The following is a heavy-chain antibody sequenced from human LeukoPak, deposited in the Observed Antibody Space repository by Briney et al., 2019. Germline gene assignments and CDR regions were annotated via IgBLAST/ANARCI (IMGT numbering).Heavy chain of an antibody. CDR3: ARAPGGLYDFWSGYPHYFDY. CDR2: VNAGNGNT. J-gene: IGHJ4*02. CDR1: GYTFTSYA. D-gene: IGHD3-3*01. Sequence: ASVKVSCKASGYTFTSYAMHWVRQAPGQRLEWMGWVNAGNGNTKYSQKFQGRVTITRDTSASTAYTELSSLRSEDTAVYYCARAPGGLYDFWSGYPHYFDYWGQGTLVTVSS. V-gene: IGHV1-3*01.